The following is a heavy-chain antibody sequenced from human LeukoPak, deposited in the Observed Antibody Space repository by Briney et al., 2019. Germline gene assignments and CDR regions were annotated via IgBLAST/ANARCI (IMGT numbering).Heavy chain of an antibody. Sequence: GGSLRLSCTASGFTFEDYAMQWVRQAPGKGLEWLCFIGGDGTATYYADSVKGRFTVSRDNTKNSVSLQMNSLRTEDTAFYYCGKDRSWGWISAWGQGTQVTVSA. J-gene: IGHJ5*02. CDR2: IGGDGTAT. D-gene: IGHD3-10*01. V-gene: IGHV3-43*02. CDR3: GKDRSWGWISA. CDR1: GFTFEDYA.